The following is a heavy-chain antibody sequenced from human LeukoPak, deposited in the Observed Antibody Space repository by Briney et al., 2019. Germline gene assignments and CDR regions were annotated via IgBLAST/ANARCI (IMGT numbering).Heavy chain of an antibody. V-gene: IGHV4-39*01. Sequence: SETLSLTCTVSGGSISSSSYYWGWIRQPPGKGLEWIGSIYYSGSTYYNPSLKSRVTISVDTSKNQFSLKLSSVTAADTAVYYCARQGYYGSGRVPSIWGQGTMVTVSS. J-gene: IGHJ3*02. D-gene: IGHD3-10*01. CDR3: ARQGYYGSGRVPSI. CDR2: IYYSGST. CDR1: GGSISSSSYY.